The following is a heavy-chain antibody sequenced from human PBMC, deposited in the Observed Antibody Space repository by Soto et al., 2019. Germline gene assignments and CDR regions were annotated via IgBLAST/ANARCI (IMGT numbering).Heavy chain of an antibody. Sequence: GASVKVSCKASGYTFTSYAMHWVRQAPGQRLEWMGWINAGNGNTKYSQKFQGRVTITRDTSASTAYMELSSLRSEDTAVYYCARVGANYSRSRYYYYYMDVWGKGTTVTVSS. J-gene: IGHJ6*03. V-gene: IGHV1-3*01. D-gene: IGHD1-26*01. CDR2: INAGNGNT. CDR3: ARVGANYSRSRYYYYYMDV. CDR1: GYTFTSYA.